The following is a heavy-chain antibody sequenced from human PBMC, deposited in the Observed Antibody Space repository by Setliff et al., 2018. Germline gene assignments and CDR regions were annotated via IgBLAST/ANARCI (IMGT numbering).Heavy chain of an antibody. CDR3: ASAGHSGSWFPFDAFHI. Sequence: GESLKISCAASGLTFSTHSMNWVRQAPGKGLERVSSISRSSTYIYYADSMKGRFTISRDNAKNSLYLQMNSLRAEDTAVYYCASAGHSGSWFPFDAFHIWGQGTMVTVSS. V-gene: IGHV3-21*01. D-gene: IGHD6-13*01. CDR2: ISRSSTYI. CDR1: GLTFSTHS. J-gene: IGHJ3*02.